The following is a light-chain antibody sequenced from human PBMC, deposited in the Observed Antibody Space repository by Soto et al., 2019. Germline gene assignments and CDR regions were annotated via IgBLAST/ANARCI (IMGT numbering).Light chain of an antibody. V-gene: IGKV3-15*01. CDR3: HHYFSWPRT. J-gene: IGKJ1*01. CDR1: QSVSNH. CDR2: VAS. Sequence: EVVMTQSPATLSVSPGEGATLSCRASQSVSNHLAWYQQRPGQAPRILIYVASTRATGIPARFSGSGSGTEFTLTISRLQSEDFALYSCHHYFSWPRTFGQGTKVEIK.